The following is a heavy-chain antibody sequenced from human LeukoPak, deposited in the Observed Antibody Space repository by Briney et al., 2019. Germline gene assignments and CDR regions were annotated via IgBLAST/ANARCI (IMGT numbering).Heavy chain of an antibody. D-gene: IGHD3-10*01. Sequence: PGGSLRLSCAASGFTFSSYAMSWVRQAPGKGLEWVSAISGSGGSAYYADSVKGRFTISRDNSKNTLYLQMNSLRAEDTAVYYCAKDPRWNYYRDYWGQGTLVTVSS. V-gene: IGHV3-23*01. CDR2: ISGSGGSA. CDR1: GFTFSSYA. CDR3: AKDPRWNYYRDY. J-gene: IGHJ4*02.